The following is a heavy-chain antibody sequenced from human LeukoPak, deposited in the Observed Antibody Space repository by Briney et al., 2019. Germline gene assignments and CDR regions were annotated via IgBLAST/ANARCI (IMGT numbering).Heavy chain of an antibody. CDR1: GGSITPYY. Sequence: SETLSLICTVSGGSITPYYWSWIRQPPGKGLGWIGYIYYSGTTIYNPSLESRVTISVDTSKNQFSLKVNSVTAADTAVYYCAKGDYSNYEYWGQGTLVTVSS. CDR3: AKGDYSNYEY. CDR2: IYYSGTT. D-gene: IGHD4-11*01. V-gene: IGHV4-59*01. J-gene: IGHJ4*02.